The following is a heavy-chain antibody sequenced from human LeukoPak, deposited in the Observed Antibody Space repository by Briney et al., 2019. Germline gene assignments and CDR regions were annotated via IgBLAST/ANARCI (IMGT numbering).Heavy chain of an antibody. V-gene: IGHV4-59*01. D-gene: IGHD5-18*01. CDR2: IYHSGST. Sequence: SETLSLTCTVSGGSISSYYWSWIRQPPGKGLEWIGYIYHSGSTNYNPSLKSRVTISVDTSKNQFSLKLSSVTAADTAVYYCASTNAAMVTGWGFDYWGQGTLVTVSS. J-gene: IGHJ4*02. CDR3: ASTNAAMVTGWGFDY. CDR1: GGSISSYY.